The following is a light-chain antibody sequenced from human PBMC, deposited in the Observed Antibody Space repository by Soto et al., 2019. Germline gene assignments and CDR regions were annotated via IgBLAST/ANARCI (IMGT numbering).Light chain of an antibody. J-gene: IGKJ4*01. CDR1: QSISRY. Sequence: EIASTKSPATLSLPPGERATRSGRASQSISRYLAWYQEKPGQSPRLLIYDETNRATGIPARLSGSGSGTDLNLTISSLEPEDFAVYYCRQRGNWPSVGGGTEVEIK. CDR3: RQRGNWPS. V-gene: IGKV3-11*01. CDR2: DET.